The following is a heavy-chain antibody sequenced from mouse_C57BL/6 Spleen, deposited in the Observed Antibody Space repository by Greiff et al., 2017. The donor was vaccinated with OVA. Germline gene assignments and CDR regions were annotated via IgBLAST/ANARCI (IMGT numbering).Heavy chain of an antibody. CDR2: IDPSDSYT. D-gene: IGHD1-1*01. CDR3: ARFDYYGSSYGY. J-gene: IGHJ2*01. Sequence: QVQLQQSGAELVMPGASVKLSCKASGYTFTSYWMHWVKQRPGQGLEWIGEIDPSDSYTNYNQKFKGKSTLTVDKSSSTAYMQLSSLTSEDSAVYYCARFDYYGSSYGYWGQGTTLTVSS. V-gene: IGHV1-69*01. CDR1: GYTFTSYW.